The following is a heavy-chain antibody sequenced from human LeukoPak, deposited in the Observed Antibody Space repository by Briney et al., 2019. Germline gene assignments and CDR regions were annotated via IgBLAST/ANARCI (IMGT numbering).Heavy chain of an antibody. CDR1: GGSFSGYY. J-gene: IGHJ4*02. D-gene: IGHD2-2*01. V-gene: IGHV4-34*01. CDR2: INHSGST. CDR3: ARVVLYCSSTGCPALDY. Sequence: SETLSLTCAVYGGSFSGYYWSWIRQPPGKGLEWIGGINHSGSTNYNPSLKSRVTISVDTSKNQFSLKLSSVTAADTAVYYCARVVLYCSSTGCPALDYWGQGTLVTVSS.